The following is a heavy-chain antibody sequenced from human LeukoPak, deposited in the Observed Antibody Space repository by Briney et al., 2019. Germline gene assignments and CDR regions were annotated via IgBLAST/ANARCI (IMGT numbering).Heavy chain of an antibody. D-gene: IGHD3-22*01. CDR3: ARVPYYDSSGYYPGPPRRNNWFDP. V-gene: IGHV4-31*03. CDR1: SGSISSGGYY. Sequence: SQTLSLTCTVSSGSISSGGYYWSWIRQHPGKGLEWIGYINYSGSTYYNPSLKSRVTISVDTSKNQFSLKLSSVTAADTAVYYCARVPYYDSSGYYPGPPRRNNWFDPWGQGTLVTVSS. J-gene: IGHJ5*02. CDR2: INYSGST.